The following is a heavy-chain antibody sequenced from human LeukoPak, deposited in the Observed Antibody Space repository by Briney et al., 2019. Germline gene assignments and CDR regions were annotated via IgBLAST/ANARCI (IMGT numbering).Heavy chain of an antibody. CDR3: AKEITGGLDV. J-gene: IGHJ6*02. CDR1: GFSFGGYW. CDR2: IKSDGSEK. Sequence: PGGSLRLSCAASGFSFGGYWFSWVRQAPGKGLECVASIKSDGSEKYYADSVKGRFTISRDNPKNTLYLHMNSLRAEDTAVYYCAKEITGGLDVWGPGTTVIVSS. D-gene: IGHD3-16*01. V-gene: IGHV3-7*01.